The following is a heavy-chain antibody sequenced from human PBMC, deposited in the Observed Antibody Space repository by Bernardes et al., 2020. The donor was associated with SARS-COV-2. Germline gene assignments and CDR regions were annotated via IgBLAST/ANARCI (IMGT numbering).Heavy chain of an antibody. D-gene: IGHD4-17*01. CDR2: IYPGDADT. J-gene: IGHJ6*02. CDR1: DYTFTNYW. CDR3: ARRLYGDFGVDV. V-gene: IGHV5-51*01. Sequence: GGSLKLSCKGSDYTFTNYWIGWVSQMPGKGVAWMGIIYPGDADTKYSPSFQGRVTISADKSVNTAYLQWSSLKASDTAIYYCARRLYGDFGVDVWGQGTTVTVSS.